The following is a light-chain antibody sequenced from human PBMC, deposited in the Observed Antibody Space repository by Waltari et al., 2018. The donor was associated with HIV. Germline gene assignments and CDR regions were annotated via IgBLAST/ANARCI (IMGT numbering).Light chain of an antibody. CDR2: EVT. CDR1: SSHIGGYNY. Sequence: QSTLTQPPSASGSPGQSVTISCTGTSSHIGGYNYVSWSQQHPGKAPKLIMTEVTKRPSCVPDRFSGSKSGNTASLTVSGLQADDEALYYCSSFAPTNKFYVLFGGGTTLTVL. J-gene: IGLJ2*01. CDR3: SSFAPTNKFYVL. V-gene: IGLV2-8*01.